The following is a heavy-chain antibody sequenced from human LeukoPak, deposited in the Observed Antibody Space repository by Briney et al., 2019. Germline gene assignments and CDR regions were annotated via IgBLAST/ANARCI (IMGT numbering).Heavy chain of an antibody. J-gene: IGHJ5*02. CDR1: GYTFTGHY. CDR2: INPNSGGT. Sequence: ASVKVSCKASGYTFTGHYMHWVRQAPGQGLEWMGWINPNSGGTNYAQKFQGRVTMTRDTSIGTAYMELSRLRSDDTAVYHCARARWNPYDFWSGYSPPKSWFDPWGQGTLVTVSS. D-gene: IGHD3-3*01. CDR3: ARARWNPYDFWSGYSPPKSWFDP. V-gene: IGHV1-2*02.